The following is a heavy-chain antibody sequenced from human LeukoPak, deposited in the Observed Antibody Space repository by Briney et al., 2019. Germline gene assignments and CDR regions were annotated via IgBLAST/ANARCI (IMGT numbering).Heavy chain of an antibody. V-gene: IGHV4-4*08. CDR2: MNTTGYT. CDR1: GGSITNYY. CDR3: ARDWDY. J-gene: IGHJ4*02. Sequence: SETLSLTCTVSGGSITNYYWSWIRQPPGKGLEWIGHMNTTGYTKYNPSLKSRVTISVDTSNNQFSLKLSSVTAADTAVYYCARDWDYWGQGTLVTVS.